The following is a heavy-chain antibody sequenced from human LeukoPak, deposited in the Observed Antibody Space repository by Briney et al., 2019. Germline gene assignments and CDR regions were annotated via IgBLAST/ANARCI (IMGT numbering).Heavy chain of an antibody. CDR1: GFTFSSYW. CDR3: AKAPITMIDAPFDY. V-gene: IGHV3-23*01. J-gene: IGHJ4*02. CDR2: ISGSGGST. Sequence: GGSLRLSCAASGFTFSSYWMSWVRQAPGKGLEWVSAISGSGGSTYYADSVKGRFTISRDNSKNTLYLQMNSLRAEDSAVYYCAKAPITMIDAPFDYWGQGTLVTVSS. D-gene: IGHD3-22*01.